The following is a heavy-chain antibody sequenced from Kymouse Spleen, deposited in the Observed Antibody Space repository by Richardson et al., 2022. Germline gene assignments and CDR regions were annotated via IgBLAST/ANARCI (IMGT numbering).Heavy chain of an antibody. J-gene: IGHJ6*02. CDR2: IWYDGSNK. V-gene: IGHV3-33*01. Sequence: QVQLVESGGGVVQPGRSLRLSCAASGFTFSSYGMHWVRQAPGKGLEWVAVIWYDGSNKYYADSVKGRFTISRDNSKNTLYLQMNSLRAEDTAVYYCARDQLERRNYYYYYGMDVWGQGTTVTVSS. D-gene: IGHD1-1*01. CDR1: GFTFSSYG. CDR3: ARDQLERRNYYYYYGMDV.